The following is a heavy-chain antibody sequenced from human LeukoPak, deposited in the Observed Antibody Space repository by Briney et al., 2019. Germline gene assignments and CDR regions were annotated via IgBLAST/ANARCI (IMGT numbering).Heavy chain of an antibody. CDR1: GFTFSSYW. CDR2: ISYDGSNK. J-gene: IGHJ4*02. Sequence: PGGSLRLSCAASGFTFSSYWMSWVRQAPGKGLEWVAVISYDGSNKYYADSVKGRFTISRDNSKNTLYLQMNSLRAEDTAVYYCARGEVAAAPYFDYWGQGTLVTVSS. CDR3: ARGEVAAAPYFDY. D-gene: IGHD6-13*01. V-gene: IGHV3-30-3*01.